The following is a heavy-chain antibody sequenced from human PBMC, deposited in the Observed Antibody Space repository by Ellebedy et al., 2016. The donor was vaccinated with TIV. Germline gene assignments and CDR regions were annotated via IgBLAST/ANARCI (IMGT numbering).Heavy chain of an antibody. J-gene: IGHJ1*01. CDR3: ARGSGKRITIFEVVFHYEYFQY. CDR2: ITPSGKS. CDR1: GGSFSGHY. V-gene: IGHV4-34*01. Sequence: MPSETLSLTCAVSGGSFSGHYWSWIRQPPGKGLEWIGEITPSGKSQYNPSLKSRVTISVDTSKNQFSLNLQSLTAADTALYYCARGSGKRITIFEVVFHYEYFQYWGQGTPVTVS. D-gene: IGHD3-3*01.